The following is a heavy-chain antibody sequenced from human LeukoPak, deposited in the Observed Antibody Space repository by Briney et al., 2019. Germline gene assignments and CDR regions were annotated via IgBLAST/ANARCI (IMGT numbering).Heavy chain of an antibody. D-gene: IGHD3-10*01. CDR2: IYYSGST. J-gene: IGHJ4*02. CDR3: ARGLMVRGVIMPYFLDY. Sequence: PSETLSLTCTVSGSSISSGGYYWIWIRQHSGKGLEWIGYIYYSGSTYYNPSLKSRVTISVDTSKNQFSLKLSSVTAADTAVYYCARGLMVRGVIMPYFLDYWGQGTLVTVSS. V-gene: IGHV4-31*03. CDR1: GSSISSGGYY.